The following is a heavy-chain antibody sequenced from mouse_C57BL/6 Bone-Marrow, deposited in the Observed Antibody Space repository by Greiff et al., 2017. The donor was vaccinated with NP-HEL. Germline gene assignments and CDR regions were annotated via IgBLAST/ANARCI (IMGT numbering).Heavy chain of an antibody. J-gene: IGHJ3*01. CDR1: GFTFSDYG. CDR3: ARPNWAWFAY. CDR2: ISSGSSTI. D-gene: IGHD4-1*02. Sequence: DVMLVESGGGLVKPGGSLKLSCAASGFTFSDYGMHWVRQAPEKGLEWVAYISSGSSTIYYADTVKGRFTISRDNAKNNLFLQMTSLRSEDTAMYYCARPNWAWFAYWGQGTLVTVSA. V-gene: IGHV5-17*01.